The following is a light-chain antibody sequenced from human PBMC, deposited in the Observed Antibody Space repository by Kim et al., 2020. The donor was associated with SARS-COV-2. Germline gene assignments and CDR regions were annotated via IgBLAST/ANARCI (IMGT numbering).Light chain of an antibody. CDR3: QQYYSTPLT. CDR2: WAS. CDR1: QSVLYSSNNKNY. V-gene: IGKV4-1*01. Sequence: ATINCKSSQSVLYSSNNKNYLAWYQQKPGQPPSLLIYWASTRESGVPDRFSGSGSGTDFTLTISSLQAEDVAVYYCQQYYSTPLTFGGGTKVEIK. J-gene: IGKJ4*01.